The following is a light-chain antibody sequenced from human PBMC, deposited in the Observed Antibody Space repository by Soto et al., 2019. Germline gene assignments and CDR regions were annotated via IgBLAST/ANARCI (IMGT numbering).Light chain of an antibody. Sequence: QSALTQPASVSGSPGQSITISCTGTSSDVGGYNYVSWYQQYPGKAPKLMIYDVSNRPSGVSNRFSGSKSGNTASLTISGLQAEDEADYYCSSYTTSNTFYVFGTGTKVPVL. CDR3: SSYTTSNTFYV. CDR1: SSDVGGYNY. J-gene: IGLJ1*01. V-gene: IGLV2-14*03. CDR2: DVS.